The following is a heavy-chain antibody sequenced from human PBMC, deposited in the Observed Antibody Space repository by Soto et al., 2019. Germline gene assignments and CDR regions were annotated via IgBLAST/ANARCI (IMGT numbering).Heavy chain of an antibody. D-gene: IGHD3-10*01. CDR2: ISSSSSYT. Sequence: QVQLVESGGGLVKPGGSLRLSCAASGFTFSDYYMSWIRQAPGKGLEWGSYISSSSSYTNYADSVKGRFTISKDNGKKSLYLQMTRLRAEDPAVYYCARDHYGPGWFDPWGQGTLVTVSS. V-gene: IGHV3-11*05. CDR3: ARDHYGPGWFDP. J-gene: IGHJ5*02. CDR1: GFTFSDYY.